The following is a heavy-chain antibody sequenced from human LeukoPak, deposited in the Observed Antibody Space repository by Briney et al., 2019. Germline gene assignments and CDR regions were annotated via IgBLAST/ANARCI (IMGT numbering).Heavy chain of an antibody. CDR3: ARDVGATEI. Sequence: SETLSLTCTVSGGSISSGSYYWSWIRQPAGKGLEWIGRIYTSGSTNYNPSLKGRVTISVDTSKNQFSLKLSSVTAADTAVYYCARDVGATEIWGQGTLVTVSS. V-gene: IGHV4-61*02. D-gene: IGHD1-26*01. J-gene: IGHJ4*02. CDR2: IYTSGST. CDR1: GGSISSGSYY.